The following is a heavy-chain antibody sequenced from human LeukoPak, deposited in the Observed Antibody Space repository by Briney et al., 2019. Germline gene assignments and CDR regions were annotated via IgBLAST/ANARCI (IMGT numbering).Heavy chain of an antibody. CDR1: GYTFTSYG. Sequence: ASVKVSCKASGYTFTSYGISWVRQAPGQGLEWMGWISAYNGNTNYAQKLQGRVTMTTDTSTSTAYMELRSLRSDDTAVYYCARDVRGRDGYNYNWFDPWGQGTLVTVSS. J-gene: IGHJ5*02. V-gene: IGHV1-18*01. D-gene: IGHD5-24*01. CDR2: ISAYNGNT. CDR3: ARDVRGRDGYNYNWFDP.